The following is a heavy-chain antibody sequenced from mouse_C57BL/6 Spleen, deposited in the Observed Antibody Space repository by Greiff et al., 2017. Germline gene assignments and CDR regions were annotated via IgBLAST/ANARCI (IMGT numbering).Heavy chain of an antibody. CDR1: GYTFTSYW. Sequence: VQLQQPGAELVRPGSSVKLSCKASGYTFTSYWMDWVKQRPGQGLEWIGNIYPTDSETHYNQKFKDKATLTVDKSSSTAYMQLSSLTSEDSAVYYCARGGGWLLYFDYWGQGTTLTVSS. D-gene: IGHD2-3*01. J-gene: IGHJ2*01. CDR3: ARGGGWLLYFDY. V-gene: IGHV1-61*01. CDR2: IYPTDSET.